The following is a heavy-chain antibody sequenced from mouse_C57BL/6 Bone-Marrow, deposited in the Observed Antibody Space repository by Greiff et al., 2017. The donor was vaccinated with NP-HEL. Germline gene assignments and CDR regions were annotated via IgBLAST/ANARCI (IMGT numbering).Heavy chain of an antibody. V-gene: IGHV15-2*01. CDR1: DSEVFPIAY. D-gene: IGHD1-1*01. CDR2: ILPSIGRT. J-gene: IGHJ1*03. CDR3: ARPLITTVVAPGYFDV. Sequence: QVQLQQSGSELRSPGSSVKLSCKDFDSEVFPIAYMSWVRQKPGHGFEWIGGILPSIGRTIYGEKFEDKATLDADTLSNTAYLELNSLTSEDSAIYYCARPLITTVVAPGYFDVWGTGTTVTVSS.